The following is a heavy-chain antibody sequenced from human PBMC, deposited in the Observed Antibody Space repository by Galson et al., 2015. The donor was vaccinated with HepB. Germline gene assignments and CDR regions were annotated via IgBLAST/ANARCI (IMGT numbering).Heavy chain of an antibody. V-gene: IGHV3-72*01. CDR1: GFTFSDHY. CDR2: TRNKANSYTT. CDR3: ARAGRDGYNLWD. Sequence: SLRLSCAASGFTFSDHYMYWVRQAPGKGLEWVGRTRNKANSYTTEYAASAKGRFTISRDDSKNSLYLQMNSLKTEDTAVYYCARAGRDGYNLWDWGQGTLVIVSS. D-gene: IGHD5-24*01. J-gene: IGHJ4*02.